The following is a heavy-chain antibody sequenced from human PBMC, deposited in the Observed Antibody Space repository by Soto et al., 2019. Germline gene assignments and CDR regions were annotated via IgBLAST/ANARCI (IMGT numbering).Heavy chain of an antibody. CDR1: GFTFSSYA. J-gene: IGHJ4*02. Sequence: QVQLVESGGGVVQPGRSLRLSCAASGFTFSSYAMQWVRQAPGKGLAWVAVISYDGSNKYYADSVKGRFTISRDNSKNTLYLQMNSLRAEDTAVYYCARAKPSGSYGYYFDYWGQGTLVTVSS. D-gene: IGHD1-26*01. CDR3: ARAKPSGSYGYYFDY. V-gene: IGHV3-30-3*01. CDR2: ISYDGSNK.